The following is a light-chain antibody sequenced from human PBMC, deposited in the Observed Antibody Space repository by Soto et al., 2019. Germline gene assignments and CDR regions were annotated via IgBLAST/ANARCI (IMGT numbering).Light chain of an antibody. CDR2: GAS. J-gene: IGKJ1*01. V-gene: IGKV3-20*01. Sequence: IVLTQSPRTLSLSPGEGATLSCRASQSVSSSYLAWYQQKPGQAPRLLIYGASSRATGIPDRFSGSGSGTDFTLTISRLEPEDFAVYYCQQYGSSPWTFGQGTKVDI. CDR3: QQYGSSPWT. CDR1: QSVSSSY.